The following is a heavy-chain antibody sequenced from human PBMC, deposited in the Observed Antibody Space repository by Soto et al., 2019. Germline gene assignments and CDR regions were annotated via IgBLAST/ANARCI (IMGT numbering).Heavy chain of an antibody. CDR1: GYSFTNYG. J-gene: IGHJ6*03. CDR3: ARDRGVDPPVASNTHDYYYMKV. Sequence: QDQLVQSGGEAKNPGASLKVSCKASGYSFTNYGITCVRHAPGQVFEWMGWISDYNGDTNCAQKLHGRVTMTKDASTSTAYLELRRLRYDDTAAYYCARDRGVDPPVASNTHDYYYMKVRSKGTTVTVS. CDR2: ISDYNGDT. D-gene: IGHD4-4*01. V-gene: IGHV1-18*01.